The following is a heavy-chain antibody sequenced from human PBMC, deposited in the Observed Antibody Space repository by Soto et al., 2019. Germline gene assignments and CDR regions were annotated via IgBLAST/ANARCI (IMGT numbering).Heavy chain of an antibody. CDR3: ARRGITMVRGVNYYYYGMDV. Sequence: QVQLVQSGAEVQKPGSSVKVSCKASGGTFSSYAISWVRQAPGQGLEWMGGIIPIFGTANYAQKFQGRVTITADESTSTAYMELSSLRSEDTAVYYCARRGITMVRGVNYYYYGMDVWGQGTTVTVSS. J-gene: IGHJ6*02. D-gene: IGHD3-10*01. CDR2: IIPIFGTA. CDR1: GGTFSSYA. V-gene: IGHV1-69*01.